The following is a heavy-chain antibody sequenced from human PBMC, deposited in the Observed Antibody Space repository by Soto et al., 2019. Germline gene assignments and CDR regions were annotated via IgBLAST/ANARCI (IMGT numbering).Heavy chain of an antibody. J-gene: IGHJ6*02. CDR1: GFTFSSYW. Sequence: GGSLRLSCAASGFTFSSYWMSWVRQAPGKGLEWVANIKQDGSEKNYVDSVKGRFTISRDNAKNSLHLQMNSLRAEDTAVYYCARDRDYYYGMDVWGQGTTVTVPS. CDR3: ARDRDYYYGMDV. CDR2: IKQDGSEK. V-gene: IGHV3-7*03.